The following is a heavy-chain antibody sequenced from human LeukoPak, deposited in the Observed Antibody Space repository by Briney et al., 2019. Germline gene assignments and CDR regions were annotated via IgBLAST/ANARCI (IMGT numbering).Heavy chain of an antibody. CDR2: IASDGSST. V-gene: IGHV3-74*01. CDR1: GFTFSSYW. Sequence: GGSLRLSCAASGFTFSSYWMNWVRQAPGKGLVWVSRIASDGSSTTYADSMKGRFSISRDNAKNTLYLQMNSLRVEDTAVYYCARGRPHGNDYWGQGTLVTVSS. D-gene: IGHD4-23*01. CDR3: ARGRPHGNDY. J-gene: IGHJ4*02.